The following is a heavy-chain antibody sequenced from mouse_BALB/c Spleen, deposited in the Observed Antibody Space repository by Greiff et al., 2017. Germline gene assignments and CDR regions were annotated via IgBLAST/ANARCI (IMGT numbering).Heavy chain of an antibody. CDR3: ARDYYYGSSYVFDY. D-gene: IGHD1-1*01. Sequence: EVKLVESGGGLVQPGGSRKLSCAASGFTFSSFGMHWVRQAPEKGLEWVAYISSGSSTIYYADTVKGRFTISRDNPKNTLFLQMTSLRSEDTAMYYCARDYYYGSSYVFDYWGQGTTLTVSS. CDR1: GFTFSSFG. CDR2: ISSGSSTI. J-gene: IGHJ2*01. V-gene: IGHV5-17*02.